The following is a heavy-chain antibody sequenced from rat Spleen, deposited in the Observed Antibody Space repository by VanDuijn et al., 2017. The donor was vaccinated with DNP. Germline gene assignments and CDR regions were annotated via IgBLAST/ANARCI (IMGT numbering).Heavy chain of an antibody. CDR1: GFTVSDYY. D-gene: IGHD4-3*01. V-gene: IGHV5-27*01. J-gene: IGHJ3*01. CDR2: ISTGGGSS. CDR3: TTQSNSGYGGFAY. Sequence: EVQLVESDGDLVQPGRSLKVSCAASGFTVSDYYLAWVRPAPKKGLEWVAYISTGGGSSYYRDSVKGRFTISRDNAKSTLYLQMDSLRSEDTATYYCTTQSNSGYGGFAYWGQGTLVTVSS.